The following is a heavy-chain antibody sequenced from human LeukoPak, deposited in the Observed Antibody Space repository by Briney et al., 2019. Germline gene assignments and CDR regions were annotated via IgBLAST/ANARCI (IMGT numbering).Heavy chain of an antibody. V-gene: IGHV4-59*01. J-gene: IGHJ4*02. CDR2: IFYSGSI. D-gene: IGHD1-26*01. CDR1: GGSISSYY. Sequence: PSETLSLTCTVSGGSISSYYWSWIRQPPGKGLEWIGYIFYSGSINYNPSLKGRVTISVDTSKNQFSLKLSSVTAADTAVYYCARGGYTGSSTDYWGQGTLVTVSS. CDR3: ARGGYTGSSTDY.